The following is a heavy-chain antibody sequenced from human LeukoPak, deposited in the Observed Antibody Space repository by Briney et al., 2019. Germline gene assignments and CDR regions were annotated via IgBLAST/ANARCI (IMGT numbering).Heavy chain of an antibody. Sequence: PSETLSLTCTVSGYSISSIHCWGWIRQPPGKGLEWIGSICQSGSTYYSPSLKSRVILSLDTSKNQFSLRLSSVTAADTAVYYCARGARTTGTIGGYYFDYWGQGTLVTVSS. CDR2: ICQSGST. CDR3: ARGARTTGTIGGYYFDY. CDR1: GYSISSIHC. J-gene: IGHJ4*02. V-gene: IGHV4-38-2*02. D-gene: IGHD1-1*01.